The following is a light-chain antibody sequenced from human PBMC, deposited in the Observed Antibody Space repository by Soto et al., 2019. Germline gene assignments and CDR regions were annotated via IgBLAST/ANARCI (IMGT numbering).Light chain of an antibody. CDR3: QQYNNWPPYRT. Sequence: ELVMTQSPATLSVSPGERATLSCRASQSVATNVAWYQQKPGQPPRLLVYGASTRATGIPARFVGGGSGTEFTLTISSLQSEDFAVYYCQQYNNWPPYRTFGQGTNVELK. V-gene: IGKV3-15*01. CDR1: QSVATN. J-gene: IGKJ1*01. CDR2: GAS.